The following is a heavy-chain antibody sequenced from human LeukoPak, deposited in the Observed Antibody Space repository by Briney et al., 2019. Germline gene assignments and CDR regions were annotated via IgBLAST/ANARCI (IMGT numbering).Heavy chain of an antibody. D-gene: IGHD5-24*01. V-gene: IGHV1-46*01. CDR3: ARVQGYKRGVHAFDI. CDR1: GYTFTSYY. CDR2: TNPSGGST. J-gene: IGHJ3*02. Sequence: ASVKVSCKASGYTFTSYYMHWVRQAPGQGLEWMGITNPSGGSTSYAQKFQGRVTMTRDTSTSTVYMELSSLRSEDTAVYYCARVQGYKRGVHAFDIWGQGTMVTVSS.